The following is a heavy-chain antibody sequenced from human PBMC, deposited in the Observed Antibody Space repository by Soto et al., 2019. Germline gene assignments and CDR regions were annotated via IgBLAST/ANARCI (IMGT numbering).Heavy chain of an antibody. V-gene: IGHV1-2*02. CDR1: GYTFTIYY. CDR3: ARDRDILTGEYYYYGTDV. CDR2: INPNSGGT. Sequence: ASVKVSCNASGYTFTIYYMHWVRQTPGQGREWMGWINPNSGGTNDAQKVPGRVTMTRDTPLSTACMELRRLRSDDTAVYYCARDRDILTGEYYYYGTDVWGQGTTVTVSS. D-gene: IGHD3-9*01. J-gene: IGHJ6*02.